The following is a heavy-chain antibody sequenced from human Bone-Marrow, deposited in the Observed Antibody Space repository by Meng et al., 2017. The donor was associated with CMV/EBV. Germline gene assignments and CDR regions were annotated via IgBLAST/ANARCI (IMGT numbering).Heavy chain of an antibody. D-gene: IGHD3-3*01. CDR3: ARGETYDFWSGYPVYFDY. J-gene: IGHJ4*02. V-gene: IGHV3-11*04. Sequence: GESLKISCAASGFTFSDYYMSWIRQAPGKGLEWVSYISSSGSTIYYADSVKGRFTISRDNAKNSLYLQMNSLRAEDTAVYYCARGETYDFWSGYPVYFDYWGQGTLVTVSS. CDR2: ISSSGSTI. CDR1: GFTFSDYY.